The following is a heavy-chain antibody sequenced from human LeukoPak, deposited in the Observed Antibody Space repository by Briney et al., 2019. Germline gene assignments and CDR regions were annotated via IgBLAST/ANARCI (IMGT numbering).Heavy chain of an antibody. CDR3: ARARLFYYGFDP. J-gene: IGHJ5*02. V-gene: IGHV1-2*02. D-gene: IGHD3-22*01. Sequence: VASVRVSCKASGYTFTGYYMHWVRQAPGQGLEWMGWINPNSGGTNYAQKFQGRVTMTRDTSISTAYMELSRLRSDDTAVYYCARARLFYYGFDPWGQGTLVTVSS. CDR1: GYTFTGYY. CDR2: INPNSGGT.